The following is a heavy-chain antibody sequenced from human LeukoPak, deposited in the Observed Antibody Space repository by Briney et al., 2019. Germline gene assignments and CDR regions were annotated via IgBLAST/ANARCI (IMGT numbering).Heavy chain of an antibody. CDR3: ARHSYYYDSSGYYQLDY. V-gene: IGHV4-59*08. D-gene: IGHD3-22*01. J-gene: IGHJ4*02. CDR2: IYYSGST. CDR1: GGSISSYY. Sequence: TSETLSLTCTVSGGSISSYYWSWIRQPPGKGLEWIGYIYYSGSTNYNPSLKGRVTISVDTSKNQFSLKLSSVTAADTAVYYCARHSYYYDSSGYYQLDYWGQGTLVTVSS.